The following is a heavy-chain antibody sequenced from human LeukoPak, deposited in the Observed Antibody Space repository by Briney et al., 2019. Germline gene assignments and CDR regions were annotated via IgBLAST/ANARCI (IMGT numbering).Heavy chain of an antibody. V-gene: IGHV3-23*01. Sequence: PGGTLRLSCAASGFTFRSHGMNWVRQAAGKGLEWVSGISPSGEITYYRDSVKGRFSISRDNSKNTVSLQMNSLRVEDTAVYYCTRDLAWGAFDYWGQGTLVTVSS. CDR3: TRDLAWGAFDY. CDR1: GFTFRSHG. D-gene: IGHD7-27*01. CDR2: ISPSGEIT. J-gene: IGHJ4*02.